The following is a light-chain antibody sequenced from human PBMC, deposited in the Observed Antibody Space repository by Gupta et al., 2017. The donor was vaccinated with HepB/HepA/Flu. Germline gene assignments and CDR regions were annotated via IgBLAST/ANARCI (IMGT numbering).Light chain of an antibody. CDR3: ISLTTKNTLL. V-gene: IGLV2-14*03. CDR2: DVI. Sequence: QSALTQPASVSESLGQSITISCTETSSDIGAYNHVSCYQQHPGKAPKLMIYDVINRPSGVPNRFSGSKSGNTASLTISGLQAEDEAYYYCISLTTKNTLLFGGGTKLTVL. CDR1: SSDIGAYNH. J-gene: IGLJ2*01.